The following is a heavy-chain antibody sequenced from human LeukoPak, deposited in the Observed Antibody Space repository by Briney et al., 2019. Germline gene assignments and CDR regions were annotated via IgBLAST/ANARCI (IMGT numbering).Heavy chain of an antibody. J-gene: IGHJ4*02. V-gene: IGHV3-53*01. CDR1: GFTVSSKY. D-gene: IGHD6-13*01. CDR2: IYSGGST. CDR3: ARVKAAAGPFDY. Sequence: GGSLRLSCAASGFTVSSKYMSWVRQAPGKGLEWVSVIYSGGSTYYADSVKGRFTISRDNSKNTLYLQMNSLRAEDTAVYYCARVKAAAGPFDYWGQGTLVTVSS.